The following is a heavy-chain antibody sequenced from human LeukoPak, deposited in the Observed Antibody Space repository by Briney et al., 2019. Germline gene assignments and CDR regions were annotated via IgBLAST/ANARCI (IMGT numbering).Heavy chain of an antibody. CDR2: IYYSGST. V-gene: IGHV4-59*01. D-gene: IGHD6-6*01. CDR3: ARATIIAGRFDY. Sequence: SETLSFTCTVSGGSISSYYWSWIRQPPGKGLEWIGYIYYSGSTNYNPSLKSRVTISVDTSKNQFSLKLSSVTAADTAVYYCARATIIAGRFDYWGQGTLVTVSS. CDR1: GGSISSYY. J-gene: IGHJ4*02.